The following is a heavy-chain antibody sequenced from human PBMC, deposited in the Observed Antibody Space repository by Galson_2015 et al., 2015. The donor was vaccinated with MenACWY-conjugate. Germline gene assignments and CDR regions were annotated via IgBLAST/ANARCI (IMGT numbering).Heavy chain of an antibody. CDR2: ICSGSTT. Sequence: SLRLSCAASGFTVSTSCMSWVRQAPGEGLEWVSIICSGSTTKYADSVKGRFTISGDNSKSTVYLQMNSLRVEDTAMYYCARSGVGDGERWLDPWGQGTLVTVSS. CDR3: ARSGVGDGERWLDP. CDR1: GFTVSTSC. V-gene: IGHV3-53*01. J-gene: IGHJ5*02. D-gene: IGHD3-3*01.